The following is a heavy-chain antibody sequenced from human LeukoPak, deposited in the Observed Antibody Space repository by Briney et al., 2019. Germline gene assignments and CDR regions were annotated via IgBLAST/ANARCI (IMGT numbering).Heavy chain of an antibody. V-gene: IGHV1-8*03. CDR1: GYTFTSYD. CDR2: MNPNSGNT. CDR3: AGGSGIGTDPFDP. J-gene: IGHJ5*02. D-gene: IGHD3-10*01. Sequence: GASVKVSCKASGYTFTSYDMNWVRQATGQGLEWMGWMNPNSGNTGYAQKFQGRVTITRNTSISTAYMELSSLRSEDTAVYYCAGGSGIGTDPFDPWGQGTLVTVSS.